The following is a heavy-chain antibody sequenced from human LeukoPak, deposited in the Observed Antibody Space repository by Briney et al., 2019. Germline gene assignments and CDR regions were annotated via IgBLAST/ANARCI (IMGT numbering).Heavy chain of an antibody. D-gene: IGHD2-2*01. CDR1: GGSFSGYY. J-gene: IGHJ6*03. Sequence: SETLSLTCAVYGGSFSGYYWSWIRQPPGKGLEWIGEINHSGSTNYNPSLKSRVTISVDTSKNQFSLKLSSVTAADTAVYYCARRLYCSSTSCSTIYYMDVWGKGTTVTVSS. CDR2: INHSGST. V-gene: IGHV4-34*01. CDR3: ARRLYCSSTSCSTIYYMDV.